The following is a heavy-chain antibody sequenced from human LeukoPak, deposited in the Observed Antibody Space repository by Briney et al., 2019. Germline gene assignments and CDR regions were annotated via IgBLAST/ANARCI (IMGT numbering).Heavy chain of an antibody. Sequence: GGSLRLSCAASGFTFSDYYMSWIRQAPGKGLEWVSAISGSGGSTYYADSVKGRFTISRDNSKNTLYLQMNSLRAEDTAVYYCAKVEYSYDNWGQGTLVTVSS. V-gene: IGHV3-23*01. CDR2: ISGSGGST. CDR1: GFTFSDYY. J-gene: IGHJ4*02. CDR3: AKVEYSYDN. D-gene: IGHD5-18*01.